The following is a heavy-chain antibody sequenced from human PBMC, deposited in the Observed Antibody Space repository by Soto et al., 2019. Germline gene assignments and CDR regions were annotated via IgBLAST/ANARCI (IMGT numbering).Heavy chain of an antibody. J-gene: IGHJ4*02. V-gene: IGHV3-23*01. CDR1: GFTFSSYA. CDR2: ITGGVGVT. CDR3: AKVQGETFNKWYFHY. D-gene: IGHD3-16*01. Sequence: EVQLLESGGGLVQPGGSLRLSCAASGFTFSSYAMTWVRQAPGKGLEWVSVITGGVGVTYYADSVKGRFTISRDNSKNTLYLQMNSLRAEDTAVYNCAKVQGETFNKWYFHYWGQGTRVTVSS.